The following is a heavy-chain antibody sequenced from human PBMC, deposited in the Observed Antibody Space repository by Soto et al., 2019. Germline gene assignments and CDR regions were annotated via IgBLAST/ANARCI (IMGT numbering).Heavy chain of an antibody. D-gene: IGHD2-2*01. Sequence: QVQLQESGPGLVKPSDTLSLLCAVSGYSISSSNWWVWILQPPGKGLEGIGHIYYSGSAYYNPSLNSRVTMSVDTSKNQFSLKLTSVTAVDPAVYYCARGDYAKAVDIWGQGTTVTVSS. CDR1: GYSISSSNW. V-gene: IGHV4-28*03. J-gene: IGHJ3*02. CDR3: ARGDYAKAVDI. CDR2: IYYSGSA.